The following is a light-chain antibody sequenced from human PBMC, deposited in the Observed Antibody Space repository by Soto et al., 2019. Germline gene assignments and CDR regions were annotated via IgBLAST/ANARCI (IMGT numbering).Light chain of an antibody. CDR1: SSDVGGYNH. Sequence: QSVLTQPASVSGSPGQSITISCTGTSSDVGGYNHISWYHQYPGKAPNVIISEPSNRPSGIANRCSGSKSGNTASLTISGLLAAEEAADYCSSSTSSSTILYVFGAGTKLTVL. CDR3: SSSTSSSTILYV. V-gene: IGLV2-14*01. J-gene: IGLJ1*01. CDR2: EPS.